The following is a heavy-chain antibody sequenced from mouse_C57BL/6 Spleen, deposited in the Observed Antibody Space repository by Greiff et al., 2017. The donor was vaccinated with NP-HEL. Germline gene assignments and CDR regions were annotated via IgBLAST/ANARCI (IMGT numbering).Heavy chain of an antibody. Sequence: EVQLQQSGAELVRPGASVKLSCTASGFNIKDDYMHWVKQRPEQGLEWIGWIDPENGDTEYASKFQGKATITADTSSNTAYLQLSSLTSEDTAVYYCTTWGWLLYFDYWGQGTTLTVSS. D-gene: IGHD2-3*01. CDR3: TTWGWLLYFDY. CDR2: IDPENGDT. V-gene: IGHV14-4*01. J-gene: IGHJ2*01. CDR1: GFNIKDDY.